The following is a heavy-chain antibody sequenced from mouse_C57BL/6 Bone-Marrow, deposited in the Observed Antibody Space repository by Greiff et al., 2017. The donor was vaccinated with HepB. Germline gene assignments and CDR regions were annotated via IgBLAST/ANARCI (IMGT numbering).Heavy chain of an antibody. V-gene: IGHV14-4*01. CDR1: GFNIKDDY. CDR2: IDPENGDT. J-gene: IGHJ2*01. D-gene: IGHD1-1*01. CDR3: THYGSSFDY. Sequence: DVKLQESGAELVRPGASVKLSCTASGFNIKDDYMHWVKQRPEQGLEWIGWIDPENGDTEYASKFQGKATITADTSSNTAYLQLSSLTSEDTAVYYCTHYGSSFDYWGQGTTLTVSS.